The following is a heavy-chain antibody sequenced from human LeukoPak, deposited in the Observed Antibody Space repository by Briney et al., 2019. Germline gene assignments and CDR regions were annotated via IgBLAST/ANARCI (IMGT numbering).Heavy chain of an antibody. V-gene: IGHV5-51*01. D-gene: IGHD2-2*01. CDR3: ARPHYCSSTSCYRSDY. Sequence: GESLKISCKGSGYSFTSYWIGWVRQMPGKGLEWMGIIYPGDSDTRYSPSFQGQVTISADKSISTAYLQWSSLKASDTAMYYCARPHYCSSTSCYRSDYWGQGTLVTVSS. CDR1: GYSFTSYW. CDR2: IYPGDSDT. J-gene: IGHJ4*02.